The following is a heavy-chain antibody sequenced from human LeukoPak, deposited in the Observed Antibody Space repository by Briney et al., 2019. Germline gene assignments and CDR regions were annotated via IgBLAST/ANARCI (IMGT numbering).Heavy chain of an antibody. J-gene: IGHJ4*02. CDR2: IKKDGSEK. CDR3: AGDSSSWPNNFDY. D-gene: IGHD6-13*01. CDR1: GFTFSSHW. Sequence: GGSLRLSCAASGFTFSSHWMSWVRQAPGKGLEWVANIKKDGSEKYYVDAVKGRFTISRDNAKTSLYLQMNSLRAEDTAVYYCAGDSSSWPNNFDYWGQGTLVTVSS. V-gene: IGHV3-7*01.